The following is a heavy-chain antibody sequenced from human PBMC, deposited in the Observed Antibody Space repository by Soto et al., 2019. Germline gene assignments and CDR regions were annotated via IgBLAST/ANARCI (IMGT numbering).Heavy chain of an antibody. CDR3: AKDMQLVVVSQCDY. J-gene: IGHJ4*02. D-gene: IGHD3-22*01. CDR1: GFTFSSYA. CDR2: ISGSGGST. Sequence: GGSLRLSCAASGFTFSSYAMSWVRQAPGKGLEWVSAISGSGGSTYYADSVKGRFTISRDNSKNTLYLQMNSLRAEDTAVYYCAKDMQLVVVSQCDYWGQGTMGTVSS. V-gene: IGHV3-23*01.